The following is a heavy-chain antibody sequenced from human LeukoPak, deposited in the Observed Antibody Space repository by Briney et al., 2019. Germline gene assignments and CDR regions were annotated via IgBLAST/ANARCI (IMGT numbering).Heavy chain of an antibody. Sequence: PGGSLRLSCTASGFTFSSYAMSWVRQAPGKRLEWVSAISDSGGATYYADSVKGRFTISRDNSRSALYLQMNSLRAEDTAVYYCAKDRIFTAGAGAFDIWGQGTMVTLSS. CDR3: AKDRIFTAGAGAFDI. J-gene: IGHJ3*02. V-gene: IGHV3-23*01. CDR1: GFTFSSYA. CDR2: ISDSGGAT. D-gene: IGHD6-13*01.